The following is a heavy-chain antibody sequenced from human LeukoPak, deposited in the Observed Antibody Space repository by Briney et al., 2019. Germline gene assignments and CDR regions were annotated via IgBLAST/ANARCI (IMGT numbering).Heavy chain of an antibody. V-gene: IGHV4-59*05. J-gene: IGHJ4*02. D-gene: IGHD2/OR15-2a*01. CDR3: ARQYFLVLSLYYFDY. Sequence: SETLSLTCTVSGGSISSYYWSWIRQPPGKGLEWIGGIYYSGSTYYNPSLKSRVTISVDTSKNQFSLKLSSVTTADTAVYYCARQYFLVLSLYYFDYWGQGSLVTVSS. CDR2: IYYSGST. CDR1: GGSISSYY.